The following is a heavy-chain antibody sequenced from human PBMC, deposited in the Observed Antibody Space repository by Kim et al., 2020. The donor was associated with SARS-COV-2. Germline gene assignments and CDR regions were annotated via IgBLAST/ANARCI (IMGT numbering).Heavy chain of an antibody. CDR1: GYTFTGYY. CDR2: INPNSGGT. V-gene: IGHV1-2*06. D-gene: IGHD6-19*01. Sequence: ASVKVSCKASGYTFTGYYMHWVRQAPGKGLEWMGRINPNSGGTNYAQKFQGRVTMTRDTSMNTAYMELSRLRSDDTAVYYCARPVGRGWNFFDYWGQGTLVTVSS. CDR3: ARPVGRGWNFFDY. J-gene: IGHJ4*02.